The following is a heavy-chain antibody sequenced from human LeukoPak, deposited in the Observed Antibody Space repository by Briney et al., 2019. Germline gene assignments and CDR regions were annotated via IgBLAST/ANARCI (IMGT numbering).Heavy chain of an antibody. CDR2: ISSGSSSI. Sequence: GGSLRLSCAASGFTFSTCSMNWVRQAPGKGLEWVSIISSGSSSIFYADSLKGRFTISRDNAKNSLYLQMNSLRADDTAVYYCARGGAGRTEDDVFDIWGQGTMVTVSS. D-gene: IGHD1-1*01. CDR1: GFTFSTCS. V-gene: IGHV3-21*01. CDR3: ARGGAGRTEDDVFDI. J-gene: IGHJ3*02.